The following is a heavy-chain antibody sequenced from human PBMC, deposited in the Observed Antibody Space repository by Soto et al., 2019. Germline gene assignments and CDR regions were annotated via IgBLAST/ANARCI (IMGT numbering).Heavy chain of an antibody. CDR3: ARDGSGSNRSYGLDV. D-gene: IGHD3-10*01. Sequence: QVQLVQSGAEVRKPGASVKVSCKASGYTFIGYNMHWVRQAPGQGLEWMGWINPNSGGTNYAQKFQVWGNNTRDTSISTAYMELSRLRSDDTAVYYCARDGSGSNRSYGLDVWGQGTTVTVS. V-gene: IGHV1-2*04. J-gene: IGHJ6*02. CDR2: INPNSGGT. CDR1: GYTFIGYN.